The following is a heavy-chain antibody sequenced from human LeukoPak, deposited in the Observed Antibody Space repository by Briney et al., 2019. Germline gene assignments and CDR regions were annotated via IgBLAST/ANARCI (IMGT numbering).Heavy chain of an antibody. CDR2: IFHSGST. J-gene: IGHJ4*02. D-gene: IGHD6-19*01. CDR3: AVRIAVTGKYYFAY. Sequence: KASETLSLTCTVSGGSISGSYWNWIRQPPGKGLEWIGSIFHSGSTYYNPSLRSRVTISVDTSKNQFSLNLSSLTAADTAVYYCAVRIAVTGKYYFAYWGQGTLVTVSS. CDR1: GGSISGSY. V-gene: IGHV4-59*05.